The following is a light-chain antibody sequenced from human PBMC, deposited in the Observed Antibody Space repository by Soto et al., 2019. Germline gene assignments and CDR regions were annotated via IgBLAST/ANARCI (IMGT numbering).Light chain of an antibody. Sequence: EIVLTQSPGTLSLSPGERATLSCRASQSVSSSYLAWYQQKPGQAPRLLIYGASSRATGIPERFSGSGSGTDFTLTISRVEPEDFAVYYCQEYGSSPFTFGPGTKVDIK. V-gene: IGKV3-20*01. CDR1: QSVSSSY. CDR2: GAS. J-gene: IGKJ3*01. CDR3: QEYGSSPFT.